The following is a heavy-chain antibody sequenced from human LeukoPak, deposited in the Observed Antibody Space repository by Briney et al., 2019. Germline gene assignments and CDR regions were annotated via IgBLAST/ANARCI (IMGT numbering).Heavy chain of an antibody. J-gene: IGHJ3*02. V-gene: IGHV4-34*01. CDR3: ARPHVDTAMVARAFDI. D-gene: IGHD5-18*01. Sequence: SETLSLTCAVYGGSFRGYYWSWIRQPPGKGLEWIGEINHSGSTNYNPSLKSRVTISVDTSKNQFSLKLSSVTAADTAVYYCARPHVDTAMVARAFDIWGQGTMVTVSS. CDR1: GGSFRGYY. CDR2: INHSGST.